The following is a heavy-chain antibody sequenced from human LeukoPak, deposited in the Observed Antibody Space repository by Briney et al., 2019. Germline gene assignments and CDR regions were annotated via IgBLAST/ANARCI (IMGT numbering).Heavy chain of an antibody. D-gene: IGHD3-10*01. CDR2: INHSGST. Sequence: SETLSLTCAVYGGSFSGYYRSWIRQPPGKGLEWIGEINHSGSTNYNPSLKSRVTISVDTSKNQFSLKLSSVTAADTAVYYCARGGFGFGELVPSDWFDPWGQGTLVTVSS. CDR1: GGSFSGYY. V-gene: IGHV4-34*01. CDR3: ARGGFGFGELVPSDWFDP. J-gene: IGHJ5*02.